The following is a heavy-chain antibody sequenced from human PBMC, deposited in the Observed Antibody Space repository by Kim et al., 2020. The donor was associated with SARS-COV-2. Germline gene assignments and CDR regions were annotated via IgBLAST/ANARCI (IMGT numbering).Heavy chain of an antibody. D-gene: IGHD3-22*01. CDR2: ISSSGSTI. Sequence: GGSLRLSCAASGFTFSDYYMSWIRQAPGKGLEWVSYISSSGSTIYYADSVKGRFTISRDNAKNSLYLQMNSLRAEDTAVYYCARWARLGDSSGYYEYFDYWGQGTLVTVSS. CDR3: ARWARLGDSSGYYEYFDY. J-gene: IGHJ4*02. CDR1: GFTFSDYY. V-gene: IGHV3-11*01.